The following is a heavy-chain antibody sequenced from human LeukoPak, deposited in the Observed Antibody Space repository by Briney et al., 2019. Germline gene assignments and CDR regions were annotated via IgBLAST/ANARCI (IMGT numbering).Heavy chain of an antibody. D-gene: IGHD2-21*01. CDR2: FDPEDGET. CDR1: GYTLTELS. CDR3: ATSYSEVVRFDY. V-gene: IGHV1-24*01. J-gene: IGHJ4*02. Sequence: ASVKVSCKVSGYTLTELSMHWVRQAPGKGLEWMGGFDPEDGETIYAQKFQGRVTMTEDTSTDTAYMELSSLRSEDTAVYYCATSYSEVVRFDYWGQGTLVTVSS.